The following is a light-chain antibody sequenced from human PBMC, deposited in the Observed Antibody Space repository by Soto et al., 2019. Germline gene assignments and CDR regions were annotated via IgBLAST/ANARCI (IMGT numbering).Light chain of an antibody. J-gene: IGKJ5*01. Sequence: DIVMTQSPDSLAVSLGERASINCESSQSVLYRYTNNNFLAWYQQKPEQPPKLLIYGASIREFGVPDRFSGSGSGTHFTLAISSLQAEDVAVYYCQQYYSIPVTFGHGTRL. CDR3: QQYYSIPVT. CDR2: GAS. V-gene: IGKV4-1*01. CDR1: QSVLYRYTNNNF.